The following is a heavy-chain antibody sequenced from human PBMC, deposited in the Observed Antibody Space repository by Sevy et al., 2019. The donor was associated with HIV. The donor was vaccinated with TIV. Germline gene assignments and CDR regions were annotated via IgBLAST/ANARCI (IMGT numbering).Heavy chain of an antibody. CDR1: GFTFSSYA. D-gene: IGHD2-21*02. V-gene: IGHV3-23*01. CDR3: AKDVGPTVVTPWFYFDY. CDR2: ISGSGGST. Sequence: GGSLRLSCAASGFTFSSYAMSWDRQAPGKGLEWVSAISGSGGSTYYAHSVKGRFTISRDNSKNTLYLQMNSLRAEDTAVYYCAKDVGPTVVTPWFYFDYWGQGTLVTVSS. J-gene: IGHJ4*02.